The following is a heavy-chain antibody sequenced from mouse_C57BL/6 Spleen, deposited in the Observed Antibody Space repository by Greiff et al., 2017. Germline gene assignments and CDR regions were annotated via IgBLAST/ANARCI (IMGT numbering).Heavy chain of an antibody. CDR1: GYTFTDYE. Sequence: VKLVESGAELVRPGASVTLSCKASGYTFTDYEMHWVKQTPVHGLEWIGAIDPETGGTAYNQKFKGKAILTADKSSSTAYMELRGLTSEDSAVYYCTESDYFDYWGQGTTLTVSS. V-gene: IGHV1-15*01. CDR2: IDPETGGT. J-gene: IGHJ2*01. CDR3: TESDYFDY.